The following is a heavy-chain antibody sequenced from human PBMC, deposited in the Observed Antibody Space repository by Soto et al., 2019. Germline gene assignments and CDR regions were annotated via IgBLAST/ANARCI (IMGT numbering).Heavy chain of an antibody. Sequence: QVQLVESGGGVVQPGMSLRLSCAASGLIFSNYGMHWVRQAPGKGLEWVAVIWYYGSKKYYADSVKGRFTISRENSKNTLYLQMNSLRAEDTAVYYCARDVYCGGDSPRCAFDIWGQGTTVIVSS. CDR2: IWYYGSKK. D-gene: IGHD2-21*02. CDR3: ARDVYCGGDSPRCAFDI. J-gene: IGHJ3*02. CDR1: GLIFSNYG. V-gene: IGHV3-33*01.